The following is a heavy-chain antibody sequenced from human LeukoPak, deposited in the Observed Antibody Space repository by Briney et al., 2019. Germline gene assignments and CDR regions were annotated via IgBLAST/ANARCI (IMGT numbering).Heavy chain of an antibody. D-gene: IGHD6-13*01. V-gene: IGHV3-74*01. J-gene: IGHJ5*02. CDR3: ASRSINWYRGNNWFDP. CDR1: GFTFSTYW. Sequence: GGSLRLSCAASGFTFSTYWMHWVRQAPGKGLVWVSRINPDGTTTSYADSVKGRFTISRDNAKDTVYLQMNNLRVEDTAVYYCASRSINWYRGNNWFDPWGQGTLVTVSS. CDR2: INPDGTTT.